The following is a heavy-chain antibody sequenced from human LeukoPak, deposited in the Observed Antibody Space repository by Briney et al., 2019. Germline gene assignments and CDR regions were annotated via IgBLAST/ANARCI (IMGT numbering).Heavy chain of an antibody. Sequence: GASVKVSCKASGYTFTSYDINWVRQATGQGLEWMGWMNPNSGNTGYAQKFQGRVTITRNTSISTAYMELRSLRPDDTAVYYCARDATYYYGSGSYWFDPWGQGTLVTVSS. D-gene: IGHD3-10*01. CDR3: ARDATYYYGSGSYWFDP. CDR2: MNPNSGNT. V-gene: IGHV1-8*03. J-gene: IGHJ5*02. CDR1: GYTFTSYD.